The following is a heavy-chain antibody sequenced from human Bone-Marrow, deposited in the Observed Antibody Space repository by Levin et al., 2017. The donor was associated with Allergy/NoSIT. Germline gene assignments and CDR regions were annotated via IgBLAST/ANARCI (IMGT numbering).Heavy chain of an antibody. CDR1: GFTFSSYE. V-gene: IGHV3-48*03. Sequence: GESLKISCAASGFTFSSYEMNWVRQAPGKGLEWVSYISSSGSTIYYADSVKGRFTISRDNAKNSLYLQMNSLRAEDTAVYYCARTYCSGGSCYVGYFDLWGRGTLVTVSS. CDR3: ARTYCSGGSCYVGYFDL. CDR2: ISSSGSTI. D-gene: IGHD2-15*01. J-gene: IGHJ2*01.